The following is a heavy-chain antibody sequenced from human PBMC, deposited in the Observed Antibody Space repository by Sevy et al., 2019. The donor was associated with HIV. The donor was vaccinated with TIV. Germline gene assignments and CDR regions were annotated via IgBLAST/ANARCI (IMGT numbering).Heavy chain of an antibody. CDR2: INHSGST. J-gene: IGHJ4*01. D-gene: IGHD4-4*01. CDR3: ARGQEKGGNYVF. V-gene: IGHV4-34*01. Sequence: SETLSLTCAVYGGSFSGYYWSWIRQPPGKGLEWIGEINHSGSTNYNPSLKSRVTISVDTSKNQFSLKLSSVTAADTAVYYCARGQEKGGNYVFWGQEPWSPSPQ. CDR1: GGSFSGYY.